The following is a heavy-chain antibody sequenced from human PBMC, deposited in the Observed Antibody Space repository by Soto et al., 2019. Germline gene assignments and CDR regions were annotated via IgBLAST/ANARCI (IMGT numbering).Heavy chain of an antibody. Sequence: GGSMGLSCAASGFTFSGSAMHWVRQASGKGLEWVGRIRSKANSYATAYAASVKGRFTISRDDSKNTAYLQMNSLKTEDTAVYYCTRHSNHPFDYWGQGTLVTVSS. V-gene: IGHV3-73*01. CDR1: GFTFSGSA. CDR2: IRSKANSYAT. J-gene: IGHJ4*02. CDR3: TRHSNHPFDY.